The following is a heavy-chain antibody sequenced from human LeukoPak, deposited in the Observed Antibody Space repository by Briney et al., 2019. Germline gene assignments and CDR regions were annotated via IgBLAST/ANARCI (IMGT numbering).Heavy chain of an antibody. Sequence: GGSLRLSCGASGFTFSRHTMNWVRQAPGKGLEWVSSISSSSSYIYYADSVKGRFTISRDNAKNSLYLQMNSLRAEDTAVYYCAREVVTAIFDYWGQGTLVTVSS. CDR2: ISSSSSYI. V-gene: IGHV3-21*01. CDR1: GFTFSRHT. D-gene: IGHD2-21*02. J-gene: IGHJ4*02. CDR3: AREVVTAIFDY.